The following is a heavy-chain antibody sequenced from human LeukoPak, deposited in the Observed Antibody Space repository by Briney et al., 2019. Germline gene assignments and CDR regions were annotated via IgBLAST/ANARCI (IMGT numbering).Heavy chain of an antibody. J-gene: IGHJ5*02. V-gene: IGHV4-61*02. D-gene: IGHD6-13*01. Sequence: SETLSLTCTVSGGSISSGSYYWSWIRQPAGKGLEWIGRIYSSGSTNYNPSLKSRVTISVDTSKNQFSLKLSSVTAADTAVYYCARYLIAAAGNWFDPWGQGTLVTVSS. CDR1: GGSISSGSYY. CDR2: IYSSGST. CDR3: ARYLIAAAGNWFDP.